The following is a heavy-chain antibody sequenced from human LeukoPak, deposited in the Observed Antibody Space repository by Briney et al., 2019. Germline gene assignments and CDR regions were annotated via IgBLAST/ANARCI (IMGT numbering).Heavy chain of an antibody. CDR3: AGGREMPTITRMDYFDY. CDR2: IRYDGSNK. D-gene: IGHD5-24*01. V-gene: IGHV3-30*02. J-gene: IGHJ4*02. Sequence: GGSLRLSCAASGFMFSSYWMSWVRQAPGKGLEWVAFIRYDGSNKYYADSVKGRFTISRDNSKNTLYLQMNSLRAEDTAVYYCAGGREMPTITRMDYFDYWGQGTLVTVSS. CDR1: GFMFSSYW.